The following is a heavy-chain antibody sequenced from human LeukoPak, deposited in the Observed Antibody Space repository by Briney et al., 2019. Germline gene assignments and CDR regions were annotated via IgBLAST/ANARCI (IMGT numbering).Heavy chain of an antibody. Sequence: SETLSLTCNVSGGSIGGHTFYWDWIRQPPGKGLEWIATIYYNGNTFYNPSLKSRVAISIDMSKSQFSLHLSSVTAADTAIYYCARLTALAAHRGAFDICGQGTMVTVSS. CDR1: GGSIGGHTFY. CDR2: IYYNGNT. J-gene: IGHJ3*02. V-gene: IGHV4-39*01. CDR3: ARLTALAAHRGAFDI. D-gene: IGHD6-19*01.